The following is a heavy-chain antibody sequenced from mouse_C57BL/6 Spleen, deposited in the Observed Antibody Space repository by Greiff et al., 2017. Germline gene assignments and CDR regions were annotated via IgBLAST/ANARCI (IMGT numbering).Heavy chain of an antibody. CDR3: SRRKFITTVVATDYYAMDY. CDR2: IDPETGGT. D-gene: IGHD1-1*01. Sequence: QVQLQQSGAELVRPGASVTLSCKASGYTFTDYEMHWVKQTPVHGLEWIGAIDPETGGTAYNQKFKGKAILTADKSSSTAYMELRSLTSEESAVYYCSRRKFITTVVATDYYAMDYWGQGTSVTVSS. J-gene: IGHJ4*01. CDR1: GYTFTDYE. V-gene: IGHV1-15*01.